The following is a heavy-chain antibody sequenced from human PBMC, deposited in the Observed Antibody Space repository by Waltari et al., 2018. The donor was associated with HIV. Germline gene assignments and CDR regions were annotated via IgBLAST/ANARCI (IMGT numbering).Heavy chain of an antibody. V-gene: IGHV3-7*01. J-gene: IGHJ6*02. D-gene: IGHD4-17*01. CDR1: GFTFNNYW. Sequence: EEQLVESGGGLVQPGGSLRLSCAASGFTFNNYWMNWVRQAPGKGLGWVAHIKADGTESQYVDSVKGRFTISRDNAKNSLYLEMNSLRVEDTAVYYCAKGTTVTYYHYYGMDVWGQGTTVAVSS. CDR2: IKADGTES. CDR3: AKGTTVTYYHYYGMDV.